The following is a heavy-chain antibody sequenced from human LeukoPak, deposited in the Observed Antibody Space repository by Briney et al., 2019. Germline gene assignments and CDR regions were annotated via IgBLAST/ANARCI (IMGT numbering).Heavy chain of an antibody. Sequence: SETLFLACTVSGGSISSYYWSWIRQPPGKGLEWIGYIYYSGSTNYNPSLKSRVTISVDTSKNQFSLKLSSVTAADTAVYYCARHSYRGSGSYDYWGQGTLVTVSS. D-gene: IGHD3-10*01. CDR1: GGSISSYY. CDR3: ARHSYRGSGSYDY. J-gene: IGHJ4*02. CDR2: IYYSGST. V-gene: IGHV4-59*08.